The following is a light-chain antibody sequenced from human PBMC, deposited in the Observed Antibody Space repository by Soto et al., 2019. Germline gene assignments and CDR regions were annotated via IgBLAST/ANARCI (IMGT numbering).Light chain of an antibody. Sequence: EIVLTQSPGTLSLSPGERATLSCRASQSVSNSYLDWYQQKPGQAPRLLIYGASKRATGIPDRFSGSGSGTDFTLTISRLEPEDFAVYYCQLYGSSPYTFGQGTKLEIK. CDR1: QSVSNSY. CDR2: GAS. J-gene: IGKJ2*01. V-gene: IGKV3-20*01. CDR3: QLYGSSPYT.